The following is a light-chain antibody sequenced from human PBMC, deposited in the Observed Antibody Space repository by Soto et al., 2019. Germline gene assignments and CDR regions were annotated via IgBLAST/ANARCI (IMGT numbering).Light chain of an antibody. Sequence: QSALTQPASVSGSPGQSVTISCTGTSSDVGGYNYVSWYQQHPGKAPKVMIYDVSNPPSGVSNRFSGSKSGNTASLTISGLQAEDEADYYCSSFTSSTTLVFGGGTKLTVL. V-gene: IGLV2-14*01. CDR3: SSFTSSTTLV. CDR2: DVS. CDR1: SSDVGGYNY. J-gene: IGLJ2*01.